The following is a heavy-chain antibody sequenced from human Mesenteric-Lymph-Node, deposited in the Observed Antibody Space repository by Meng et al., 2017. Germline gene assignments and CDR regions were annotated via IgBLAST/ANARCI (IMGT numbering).Heavy chain of an antibody. V-gene: IGHV4-34*03. D-gene: IGHD6-13*01. CDR2: INDSGST. CDR3: LKIAAAGTVDY. J-gene: IGHJ4*02. CDR1: GVSFSGHY. Sequence: VPLQHVGAGLLQASCTLSLSCAVSGVSFSGHYWSWIRQPPGKGLEWIGEINDSGSTDYNPSLKSRVTISVDTSKSQFSLKLSSVTAADTAVYYCLKIAAAGTVDYWGQGTLVTVSS.